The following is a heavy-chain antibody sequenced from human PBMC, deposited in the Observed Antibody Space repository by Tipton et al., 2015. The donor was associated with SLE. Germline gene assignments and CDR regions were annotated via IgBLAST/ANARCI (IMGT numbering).Heavy chain of an antibody. CDR2: IYYSGST. CDR1: GGSISSHY. Sequence: TLSLTCTVSGGSISSHYWSWIRQPPGKGLEWIGYIYYSGSTNYNPFLKSRVTISVDTSKNQFSLKLSSVTAADTAAYYCARASGGEGATAFDIWGQGTMVTVSS. V-gene: IGHV4-59*11. D-gene: IGHD1-26*01. CDR3: ARASGGEGATAFDI. J-gene: IGHJ3*02.